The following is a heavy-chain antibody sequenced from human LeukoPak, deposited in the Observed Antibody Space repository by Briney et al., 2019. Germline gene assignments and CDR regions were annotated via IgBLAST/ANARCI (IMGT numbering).Heavy chain of an antibody. D-gene: IGHD3-10*01. Sequence: SQTLSLTCAIFGDSVSSNSAGWSWVRQSPSRGLEWLGRTYYRSTWYNDDAPSVKGRLTINPDIAKNQFSLQLKSVTAEDTALYYCVRGGLVRGAINSLIGFDAWGQGIMVTVSS. V-gene: IGHV6-1*01. CDR3: VRGGLVRGAINSLIGFDA. CDR1: GDSVSSNSAG. J-gene: IGHJ3*01. CDR2: TYYRSTWYN.